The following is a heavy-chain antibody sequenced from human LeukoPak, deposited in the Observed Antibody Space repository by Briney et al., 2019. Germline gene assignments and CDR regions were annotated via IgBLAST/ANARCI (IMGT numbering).Heavy chain of an antibody. V-gene: IGHV4-4*07. Sequence: SETLSLTCTVSGDSINSYYWSWIRQPAGKGLEWIGRIYTSGSTNYNPSLKSRATISVDTSKNQFSLKLSSVTAADTAVYYCARASGGGYYYYYYMDVWGKGTTVTVSS. D-gene: IGHD3-10*01. CDR3: ARASGGGYYYYYYMDV. J-gene: IGHJ6*03. CDR1: GDSINSYY. CDR2: IYTSGST.